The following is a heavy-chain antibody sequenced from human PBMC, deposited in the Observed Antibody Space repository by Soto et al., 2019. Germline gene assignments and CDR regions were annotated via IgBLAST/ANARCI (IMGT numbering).Heavy chain of an antibody. CDR3: AKDFGVVITYYFDY. CDR1: GFTFSSYG. CDR2: ISYDGSNK. V-gene: IGHV3-30*18. Sequence: PGGSLRLSCAASGFTFSSYGMHWVRQAPGKGLEWVAVISYDGSNKYYADSVKGRFTISRDNSKNTLYLQMNSLRAEYTAVYYCAKDFGVVITYYFDYWGQGTLVTVSS. J-gene: IGHJ4*02. D-gene: IGHD3-3*01.